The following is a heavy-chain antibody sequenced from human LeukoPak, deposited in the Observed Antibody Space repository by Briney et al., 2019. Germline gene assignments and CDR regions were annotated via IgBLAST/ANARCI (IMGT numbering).Heavy chain of an antibody. CDR3: ARSVEMATRIDY. V-gene: IGHV3-9*03. CDR1: GFTFDDYA. Sequence: GGSLRLSCAASGFTFDDYAMHWVRQAPGKGLEWVSGISWNSGSIGCADSVKGRFTISRDNAKNSLYLQMNSLRAEDMALYYCARSVEMATRIDYWGQGTPVTVSS. D-gene: IGHD5-24*01. J-gene: IGHJ4*02. CDR2: ISWNSGSI.